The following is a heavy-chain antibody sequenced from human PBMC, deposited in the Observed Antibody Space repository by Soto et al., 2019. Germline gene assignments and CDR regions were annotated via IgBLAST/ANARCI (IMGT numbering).Heavy chain of an antibody. CDR1: GGTFSSYA. D-gene: IGHD3-10*01. V-gene: IGHV1-69*10. CDR3: ARTDETVSGSYYTLPYYYYYYYMDV. Sequence: SVKVSCKASGGTFSSYAISWVRQAPGQGLEWMGGIIPNIGKTNYAQKLQGRFTMTTDKSTSTAYLELRSLSSDDTAVFYCARTDETVSGSYYTLPYYYYYYYMDVWGKGTTVTVSS. J-gene: IGHJ6*03. CDR2: IIPNIGKT.